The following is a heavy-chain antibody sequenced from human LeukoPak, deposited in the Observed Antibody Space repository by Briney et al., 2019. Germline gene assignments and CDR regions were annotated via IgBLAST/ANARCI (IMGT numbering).Heavy chain of an antibody. CDR2: INHSGST. CDR1: GGSFSGYY. V-gene: IGHV4-34*01. J-gene: IGHJ4*02. D-gene: IGHD6-19*01. Sequence: SETLSLTCAVYGGSFSGYYWSWIRQPPGKGLEWIGEINHSGSTNYNPSLKSRVTISVDTSKNQFSLKLSSVTAADTAVYYCARDEGYSSGWYVDYWGQGTLVTVSS. CDR3: ARDEGYSSGWYVDY.